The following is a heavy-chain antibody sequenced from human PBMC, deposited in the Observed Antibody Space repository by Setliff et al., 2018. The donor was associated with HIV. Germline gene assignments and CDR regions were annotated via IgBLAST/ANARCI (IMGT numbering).Heavy chain of an antibody. J-gene: IGHJ3*02. D-gene: IGHD2-2*01. CDR2: IYTSGST. CDR1: GGSISSYY. V-gene: IGHV4-4*07. CDR3: ARVALTITRSTRRAFDI. Sequence: SETLSLTCTVSGGSISSYYWSWIRQPAGKGLEWIGRIYTSGSTNYNPSLKSRVSISVDKSKNQFSLKLSSVTAADTAVYYCARVALTITRSTRRAFDIWGQGTMVTVSS.